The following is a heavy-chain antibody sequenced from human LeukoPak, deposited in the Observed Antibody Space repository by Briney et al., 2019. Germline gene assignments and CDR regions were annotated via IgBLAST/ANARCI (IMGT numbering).Heavy chain of an antibody. J-gene: IGHJ4*02. V-gene: IGHV3-53*01. CDR3: ARGSGYFLDFDY. CDR1: GFTFSSNY. CDR2: IYSGGST. D-gene: IGHD3-22*01. Sequence: PGGSLRLSCAASGFTFSSNYMSWVRQAPGKGLEWVSVIYSGGSTYYAGSVKGRFTISRDNSKNTLYLQMNSLRAEDTAVYYCARGSGYFLDFDYWGQGTLVTVSS.